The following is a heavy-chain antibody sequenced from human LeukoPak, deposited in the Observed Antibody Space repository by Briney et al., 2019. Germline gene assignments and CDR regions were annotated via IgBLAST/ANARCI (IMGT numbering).Heavy chain of an antibody. CDR1: SGSISSGSYY. D-gene: IGHD3-10*01. V-gene: IGHV4-61*02. CDR2: IYTSGST. Sequence: SETLSLTCTVSSGSISSGSYYWSWIRQPAGKGLEWIGRIYTSGSTNYNPSLKSRVTMSVDTSKNQFSLKLSSVTAADTAVYYCAGIYYYGSGSYWGQGTLVTVSS. CDR3: AGIYYYGSGSY. J-gene: IGHJ4*02.